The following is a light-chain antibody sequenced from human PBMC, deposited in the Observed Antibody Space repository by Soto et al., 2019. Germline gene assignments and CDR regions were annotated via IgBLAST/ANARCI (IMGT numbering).Light chain of an antibody. J-gene: IGLJ2*01. CDR1: SSDVGNYNI. CDR3: CSYAGSSTVV. V-gene: IGLV2-23*02. CDR2: EVS. Sequence: QSALTQPASVSGSPGQSITISCTGTSSDVGNYNIVSWYRQHPGKAPKLMIYEVSKRPSGVSYRFSGSKSGSTASLTISGLQAEDEGDYYCCSYAGSSTVVFGGGTKLTVL.